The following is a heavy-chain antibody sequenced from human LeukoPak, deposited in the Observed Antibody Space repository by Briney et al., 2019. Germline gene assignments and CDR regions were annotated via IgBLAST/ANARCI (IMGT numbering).Heavy chain of an antibody. D-gene: IGHD1-7*01. V-gene: IGHV1-18*01. Sequence: ASVKVSCKASGYTFTSYGISWVRQAPGQGLEWMGWISAYNGNTNYAQKLQGRVTMTTDTSTSTAYMELRSLRSDDTAVYYRARDLRTQELLNRPNWFDPWGQGTLVTVSS. CDR1: GYTFTSYG. J-gene: IGHJ5*02. CDR2: ISAYNGNT. CDR3: ARDLRTQELLNRPNWFDP.